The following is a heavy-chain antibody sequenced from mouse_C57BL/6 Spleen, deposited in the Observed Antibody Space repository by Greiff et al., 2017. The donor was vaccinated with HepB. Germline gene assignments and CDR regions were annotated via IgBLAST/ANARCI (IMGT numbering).Heavy chain of an antibody. Sequence: QVQLKQPGAELVMPGASVKLSCKASGYTFTSYWMHWVKQRPGQGLEWIGEIDPSDSYTNYNQKFKGKSTLTVDKSSSTAYMQLSSLTSEDSAVYYCARPIYDGYSWFAYWGQGTLVTVSA. D-gene: IGHD2-3*01. V-gene: IGHV1-69*01. CDR2: IDPSDSYT. J-gene: IGHJ3*01. CDR1: GYTFTSYW. CDR3: ARPIYDGYSWFAY.